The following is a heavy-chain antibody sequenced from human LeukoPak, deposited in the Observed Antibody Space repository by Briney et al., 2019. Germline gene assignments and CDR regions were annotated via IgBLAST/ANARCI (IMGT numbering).Heavy chain of an antibody. D-gene: IGHD1-26*01. CDR1: GGSISSYY. J-gene: IGHJ4*02. CDR2: IYYSGST. V-gene: IGHV4-59*08. CDR3: ARQVGSPRSGFDY. Sequence: SETLSLTCTVSGGSISSYYWSWIRQPPGKGLEWIGYIYYSGSTNYNPSLKSRVTISVDTSKNQFSLKLSSVTAADTAVYYCARQVGSPRSGFDYWGQGTLVTVSS.